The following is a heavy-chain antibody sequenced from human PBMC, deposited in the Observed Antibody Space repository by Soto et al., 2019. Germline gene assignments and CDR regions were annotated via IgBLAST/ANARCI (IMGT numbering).Heavy chain of an antibody. CDR1: GYTFSNFW. V-gene: IGHV5-51*01. Sequence: ADSLKISCQCSGYTFSNFWIGWVRQLPGKGLEWMGIIYPGDHETRYRPSFHGKVTISADKSINTAYLQWNSLEASDTAFYFCARSPRSSPYFDYWGQGALVTVTS. CDR3: ARSPRSSPYFDY. D-gene: IGHD6-13*01. CDR2: IYPGDHET. J-gene: IGHJ4*02.